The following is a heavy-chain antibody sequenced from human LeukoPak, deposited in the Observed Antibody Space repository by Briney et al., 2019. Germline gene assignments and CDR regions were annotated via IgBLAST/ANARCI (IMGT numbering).Heavy chain of an antibody. CDR1: GYIYTRYW. V-gene: IGHV5-51*01. D-gene: IGHD4-17*01. J-gene: IGHJ3*01. CDR3: GRVRSGDYMGHEDAFAA. Sequence: GDSLKISCQASGYIYTRYWVGWVRQMPGKGLEWMGIIFPGDSQTKYSPSFQGQVTISVDKYINTAFLQWGSLRASDTAMYYCGRVRSGDYMGHEDAFAAWGQGTKVTVSS. CDR2: IFPGDSQT.